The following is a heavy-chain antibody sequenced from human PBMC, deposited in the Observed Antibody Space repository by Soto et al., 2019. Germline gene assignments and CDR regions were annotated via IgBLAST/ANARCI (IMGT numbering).Heavy chain of an antibody. CDR3: ARTYDSGSYSLPIDY. CDR2: ISGYNGNR. Sequence: QVQLVQSGAEVKKPGASVKVSCKASGYTFINYNINWVRQAPGQGLEWMGWISGYNGNRNYAQKFQGRVTMTTDTSTSAAYMDLRSLRSDDTAVYYCARTYDSGSYSLPIDYWGQGTLVTVSS. CDR1: GYTFINYN. D-gene: IGHD3-10*01. V-gene: IGHV1-18*01. J-gene: IGHJ4*02.